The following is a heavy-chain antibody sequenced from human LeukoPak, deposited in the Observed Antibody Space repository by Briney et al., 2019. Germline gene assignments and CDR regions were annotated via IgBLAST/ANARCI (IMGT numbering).Heavy chain of an antibody. V-gene: IGHV1-18*01. CDR1: GYTFTSYG. CDR2: ISAYNGNT. Sequence: GASVKVSCKASGYTFTSYGISWVRQAPGQGLEWMGWISAYNGNTNYAQKPQGRVTMTTDTSTSTAYMELRSLRSDDTAVYYCARDRVVVVAGPSDYWGQGTLVTVSS. J-gene: IGHJ4*02. CDR3: ARDRVVVVAGPSDY. D-gene: IGHD2-15*01.